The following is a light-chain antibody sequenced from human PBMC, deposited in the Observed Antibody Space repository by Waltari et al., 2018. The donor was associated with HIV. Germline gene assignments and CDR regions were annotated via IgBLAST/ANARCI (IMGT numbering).Light chain of an antibody. CDR1: SSNIGAGFD. CDR3: QSYDRSLSGYVV. J-gene: IGLJ2*01. V-gene: IGLV1-40*01. CDR2: GNS. Sequence: QSLLTQPPSVSGAPGQRVTISCTGSSSNIGAGFDVHWYQQLPGTVPKLLSYGNSNRPSGVPHRFSGSKSGTSASRAITGLQAEDEADYYCQSYDRSLSGYVVFGGGTKLTVL.